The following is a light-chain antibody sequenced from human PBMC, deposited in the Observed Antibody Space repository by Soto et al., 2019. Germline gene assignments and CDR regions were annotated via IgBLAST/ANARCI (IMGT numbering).Light chain of an antibody. Sequence: QSVLTQPPSVSGAPGQRVTISCTGSSTNLGAGYEVHWYQHVPGTAPTLLISGNTNRPSGVPDRFSGSKSGTSASLAISGLQAADEADYYCQSYDNRLTAVVFCGGTKVTVL. J-gene: IGLJ2*01. CDR3: QSYDNRLTAVV. V-gene: IGLV1-40*01. CDR1: STNLGAGYE. CDR2: GNT.